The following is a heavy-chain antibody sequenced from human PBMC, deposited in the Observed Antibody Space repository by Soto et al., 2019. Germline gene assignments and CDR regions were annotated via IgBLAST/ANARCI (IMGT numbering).Heavy chain of an antibody. CDR2: IYYSGST. V-gene: IGHV4-59*08. CDR1: VSSICSNN. CDR3: ARRYGYYFDY. D-gene: IGHD4-17*01. Sequence: SLTFTFCVSSICSNNCSWIRQPPGKGLEWIGYIYYSGSTNYNPSLKSRVTISVDTSKNQLSLKLSSVTAADTAVYYCARRYGYYFDYWGQGTLVTVS. J-gene: IGHJ4*02.